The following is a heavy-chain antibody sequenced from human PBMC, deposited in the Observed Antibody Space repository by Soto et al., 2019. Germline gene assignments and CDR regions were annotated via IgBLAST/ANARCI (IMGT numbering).Heavy chain of an antibody. CDR1: GFTFSAYD. D-gene: IGHD2-8*02. J-gene: IGHJ5*02. CDR2: IGTQHDT. CDR3: ARQASYWHGGGGWFDP. Sequence: VQLVESGGGLVQPGGSLRLSCAASGFTFSAYDMHWVRQATGKGLEWVAAIGTQHDTYYPDSVKGRFTISRENANNSLYFKINSLRAGDTAVYYCARQASYWHGGGGWFDPWGQGTLVTVSS. V-gene: IGHV3-13*01.